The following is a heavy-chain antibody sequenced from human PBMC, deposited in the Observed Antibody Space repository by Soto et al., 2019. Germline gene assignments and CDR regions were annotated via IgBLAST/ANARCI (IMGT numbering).Heavy chain of an antibody. CDR3: ARGGGSGYGDTRGAS. Sequence: QVQLVESGGGVGHPGRSLRLSCASSGFTFISYAMHWVRQAPGKGLEWLAVISYDGSNKYYADSVKGRFTISRDNSKNTLYLQMNSLRADDTAGYYCARGGGSGYGDTRGASWGQGTLVTVSS. J-gene: IGHJ5*02. CDR2: ISYDGSNK. D-gene: IGHD5-12*01. V-gene: IGHV3-30*14. CDR1: GFTFISYA.